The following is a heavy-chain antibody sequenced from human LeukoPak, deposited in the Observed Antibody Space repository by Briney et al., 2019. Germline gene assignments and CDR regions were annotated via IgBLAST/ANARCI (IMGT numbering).Heavy chain of an antibody. CDR3: ARVVVTADWYFDL. V-gene: IGHV3-21*01. Sequence: GGSLRLSCAPSGFTFSSYNMNWVRQAPGKGLEWVSSITSSSYIYYADSVKGRFTISRDNAKNSLYLQMNILRAEDTAVYYCARVVVTADWYFDLWGRGTLVTVSS. CDR2: ITSSSYI. D-gene: IGHD2-21*02. CDR1: GFTFSSYN. J-gene: IGHJ2*01.